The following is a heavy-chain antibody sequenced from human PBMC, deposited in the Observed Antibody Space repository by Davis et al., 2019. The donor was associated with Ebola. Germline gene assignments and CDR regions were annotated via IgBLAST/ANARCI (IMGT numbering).Heavy chain of an antibody. Sequence: PGGSLRLSCAASGFTFSSYAMSWVRQAPGKGLEWVSAISGSGGSTYYADSVKGRFTISRDNSKNTLYLQMNSLRAEDTAVYYCAKDRVLWFRESNPYGMDVWGQGTTVTVSS. CDR2: ISGSGGST. CDR3: AKDRVLWFRESNPYGMDV. V-gene: IGHV3-23*01. J-gene: IGHJ6*02. CDR1: GFTFSSYA. D-gene: IGHD3-10*01.